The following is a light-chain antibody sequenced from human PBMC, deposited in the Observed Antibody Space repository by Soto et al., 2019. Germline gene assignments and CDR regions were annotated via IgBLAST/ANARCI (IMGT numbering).Light chain of an antibody. J-gene: IGKJ1*01. CDR2: GAS. V-gene: IGKV3-20*01. Sequence: EIVLTQSPGTLSLSPGERATLSCRASQSVSSNYLAWYQQKLGHAPRLLIYGASSRATDIPDRFSGGGSGTYYTLTISRLEPEDFAVYYCQQYGSSPTFGQGTKVEIK. CDR1: QSVSSNY. CDR3: QQYGSSPT.